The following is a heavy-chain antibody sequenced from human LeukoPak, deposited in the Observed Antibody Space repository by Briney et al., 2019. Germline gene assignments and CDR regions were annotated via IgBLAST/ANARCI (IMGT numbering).Heavy chain of an antibody. CDR2: IIPILGIT. V-gene: IGHV1-69*04. D-gene: IGHD3-22*01. J-gene: IGHJ5*02. Sequence: ASVKVSCKAPGGTFSSYAISWVRQAPGQGLEWMGRIIPILGITNYAQKFQGRVTITADKSTSTAYMELSSLRSEDTAVYYCARWSTYYYDSSGPLGPWGQGTLVTVSS. CDR1: GGTFSSYA. CDR3: ARWSTYYYDSSGPLGP.